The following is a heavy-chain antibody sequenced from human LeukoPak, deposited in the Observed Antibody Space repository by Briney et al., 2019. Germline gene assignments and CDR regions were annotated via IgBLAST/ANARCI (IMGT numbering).Heavy chain of an antibody. CDR3: ARHPTYGSAAFDI. CDR2: IWYDGSNK. D-gene: IGHD3-10*01. Sequence: GGSLRLSCAASGFTFSSYGMHWVRQAPGKGLEWVAVIWYDGSNKYYADSVKGRFTISRDNSKNTLYLQMNSLRAEDTAVYYCARHPTYGSAAFDIWGQGTMVTVSS. J-gene: IGHJ3*02. V-gene: IGHV3-33*01. CDR1: GFTFSSYG.